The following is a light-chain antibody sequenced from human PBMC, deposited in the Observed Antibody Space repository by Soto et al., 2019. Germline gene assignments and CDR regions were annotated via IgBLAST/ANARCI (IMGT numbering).Light chain of an antibody. CDR3: QQLFDPPIP. V-gene: IGKV1-9*01. CDR2: AAS. Sequence: DNQRTKYPSLLAPYIGDSVTITCRASQVISTSLAWYQVKPGKAPKLLIYAASTLESGVPSRFSATVSGTEFSLTITSLQPEDFAPYCCQQLFDPPIPFGQGTRLE. J-gene: IGKJ5*01. CDR1: QVISTS.